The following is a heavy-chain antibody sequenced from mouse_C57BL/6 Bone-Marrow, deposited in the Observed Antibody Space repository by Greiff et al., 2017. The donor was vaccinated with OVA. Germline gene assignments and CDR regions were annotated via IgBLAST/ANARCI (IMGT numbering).Heavy chain of an antibody. CDR2: IRNKANGYTT. D-gene: IGHD1-1*01. Sequence: EVKLQESGGGLVQPGGSLSLSCAASGFTFTDYYMSWVRQPPGKALEWLGFIRNKANGYTTEYSASVKGRFTISRDNSQSILYLQMNALRAEDSATYYCARGSSYYWYFDVWGTGTTVTVSS. J-gene: IGHJ1*03. CDR1: GFTFTDYY. V-gene: IGHV7-3*01. CDR3: ARGSSYYWYFDV.